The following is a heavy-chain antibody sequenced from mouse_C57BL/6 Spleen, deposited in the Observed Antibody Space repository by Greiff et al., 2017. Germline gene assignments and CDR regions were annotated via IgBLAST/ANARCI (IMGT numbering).Heavy chain of an antibody. Sequence: VKLQQSGAELVRPGTSVKVSCKASGYAFTNYLIEWVKQRPGQGLEWIGVINPGSGGTNYNEKFKGKATLTADKSSSTAYMQLSSLTSEDSAVYFCASYYGSSYDAMDYWGQGTSVTVSS. CDR1: GYAFTNYL. CDR3: ASYYGSSYDAMDY. V-gene: IGHV1-54*01. D-gene: IGHD1-1*01. J-gene: IGHJ4*01. CDR2: INPGSGGT.